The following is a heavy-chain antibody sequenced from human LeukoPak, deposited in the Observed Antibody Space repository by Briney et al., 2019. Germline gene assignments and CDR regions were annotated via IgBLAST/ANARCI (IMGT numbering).Heavy chain of an antibody. D-gene: IGHD2-21*02. CDR2: ISTESGYI. J-gene: IGHJ5*02. V-gene: IGHV3-21*03. CDR1: GLTFSRVS. CDR3: ATSGGLVNVVVTVMHLDR. Sequence: GGSLRLSCVVSGLTFSRVSMTWVRQVPGKGLEWLSSISTESGYIYYADSVRGRITVSRDNSKNSVYLEMNGLRVEDTGVYYCATSGGLVNVVVTVMHLDRWGQGTQVTVS.